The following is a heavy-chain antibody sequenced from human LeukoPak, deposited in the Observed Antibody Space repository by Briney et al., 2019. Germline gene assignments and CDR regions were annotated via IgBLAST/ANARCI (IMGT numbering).Heavy chain of an antibody. CDR2: IIPIFGTA. Sequence: ASVKVSCKASGGTFSSYAISWLRQAPGQGLEWMGGIIPIFGTANYAQKFQGRVTITADESTSTAYMELSSLRSEDTAVYYCARFQYYYYGMDVWGQGTTVTVSS. V-gene: IGHV1-69*01. CDR3: ARFQYYYYGMDV. CDR1: GGTFSSYA. J-gene: IGHJ6*02.